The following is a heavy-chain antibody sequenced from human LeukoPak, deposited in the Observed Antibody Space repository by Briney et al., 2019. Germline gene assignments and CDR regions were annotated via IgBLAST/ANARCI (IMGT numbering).Heavy chain of an antibody. Sequence: SSETLSLTCTVSGGSISSYYWSWIRQPPGKGLEWIGYIYYSGSTNYNPSLKSRVTISVDTSKNQFSLKLSSVTAADTAVYYCARDREIYYDSSGYGLGLDYWGQGTLVTVSS. CDR3: ARDREIYYDSSGYGLGLDY. V-gene: IGHV4-59*12. D-gene: IGHD3-22*01. CDR2: IYYSGST. J-gene: IGHJ4*02. CDR1: GGSISSYY.